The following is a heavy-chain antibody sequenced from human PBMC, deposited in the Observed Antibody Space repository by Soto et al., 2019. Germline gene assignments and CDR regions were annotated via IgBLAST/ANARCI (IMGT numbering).Heavy chain of an antibody. V-gene: IGHV1-18*01. CDR1: GYTFSNYG. CDR2: ISLYSDGT. J-gene: IGHJ5*02. D-gene: IGHD2-2*01. Sequence: QVQRVQSGGEVKRPGASVKVSCKTSGYTFSNYGITWVRQATGQPLEWLGWISLYSDGTNYAQKFQGRVSMTTDTSTTTAYMELRSLRSDDTAVYYCARVVPGAEAWFGPWGQGTLVTVSS. CDR3: ARVVPGAEAWFGP.